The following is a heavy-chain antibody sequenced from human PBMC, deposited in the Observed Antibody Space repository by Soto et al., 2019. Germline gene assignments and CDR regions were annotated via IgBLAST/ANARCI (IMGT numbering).Heavy chain of an antibody. J-gene: IGHJ2*01. CDR3: ARAPSWWYFDL. V-gene: IGHV1-3*05. CDR2: INAGNGNT. Sequence: QVQLVQSGAEEKKPGASVKVSCKASGYTFTSYAMHWVRQAPGQRLEWMGWINAGNGNTKYSQKCQGRATINRDTSASTAYMELSSLRSEDTAVYYCARAPSWWYFDLWGRGTLVTVSS. CDR1: GYTFTSYA.